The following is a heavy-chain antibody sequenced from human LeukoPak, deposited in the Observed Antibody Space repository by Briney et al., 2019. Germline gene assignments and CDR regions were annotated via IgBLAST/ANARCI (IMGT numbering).Heavy chain of an antibody. J-gene: IGHJ4*02. V-gene: IGHV1-2*04. CDR1: GYTFTGYY. D-gene: IGHD6-19*01. Sequence: GASVKVSCKASGYTFTGYYMHWVRQAPGQGLEWMGWINPNSGGTNYAQKFQGWVTMTRDTSISAAYMELSRLRSDDTAVYYCARDDLAAVAGTGFDYWGQGTLVTVSS. CDR3: ARDDLAAVAGTGFDY. CDR2: INPNSGGT.